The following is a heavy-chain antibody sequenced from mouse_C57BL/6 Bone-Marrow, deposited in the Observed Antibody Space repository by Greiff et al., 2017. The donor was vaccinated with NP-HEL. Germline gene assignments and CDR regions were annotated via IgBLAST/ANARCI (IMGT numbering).Heavy chain of an antibody. CDR3: ARENYDYPAWFAY. CDR2: INPSSGYT. CDR1: GYTFTSYT. V-gene: IGHV1-4*01. J-gene: IGHJ3*01. Sequence: VQVVESGAELARPGASVKMSCKASGYTFTSYTMHWVKQRPGQGLEWIGYINPSSGYTKYNQKFKDKATLTADKSSSTAYMQLSSLTSEDSAVYYCARENYDYPAWFAYWGQGTLVTVSA. D-gene: IGHD2-4*01.